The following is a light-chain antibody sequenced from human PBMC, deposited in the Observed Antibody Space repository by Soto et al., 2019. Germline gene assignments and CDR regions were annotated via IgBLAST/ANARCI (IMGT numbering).Light chain of an antibody. CDR1: QTISGW. CDR2: DAS. Sequence: DIQMTQSPSTLSASVGDTVNITCRASQTISGWLAWYQQRPGEAPKALIYDASTLRSGVPSRFSGGGSGTEFTLTISSLQHDDFATYYCQHFGTFGQGTKVDIK. V-gene: IGKV1-5*01. CDR3: QHFGT. J-gene: IGKJ1*01.